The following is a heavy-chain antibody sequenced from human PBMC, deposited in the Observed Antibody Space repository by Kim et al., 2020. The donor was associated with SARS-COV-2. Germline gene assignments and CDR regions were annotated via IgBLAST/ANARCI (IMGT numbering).Heavy chain of an antibody. Sequence: SETLSLTCTVSGGSISSSSYYWGWIRQPPGKGLEWIGSIYYSGSTYYNPSLKSRVTISVDTSKNQFSLKLSSVTAADTAVYYCATPRFYYYYGMDVWGQGTTVTVSS. CDR3: ATPRFYYYYGMDV. J-gene: IGHJ6*02. V-gene: IGHV4-39*01. CDR1: GGSISSSSYY. CDR2: IYYSGST.